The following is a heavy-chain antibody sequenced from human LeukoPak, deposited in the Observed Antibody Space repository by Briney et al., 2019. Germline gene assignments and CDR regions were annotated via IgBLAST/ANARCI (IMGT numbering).Heavy chain of an antibody. CDR3: ARGRSSWGWFDP. CDR2: IYHSGST. V-gene: IGHV4-38-2*01. Sequence: KPSETMSLTCAVSGYSISSGYYWGWIRQPPGQGLEWIGSIYHSGSTYYNPSLKSRVTISVDTSKNQFSLKLSSVTAAHTAVYYCARGRSSWGWFDPWGQGTLVTVSS. J-gene: IGHJ5*02. D-gene: IGHD6-13*01. CDR1: GYSISSGYY.